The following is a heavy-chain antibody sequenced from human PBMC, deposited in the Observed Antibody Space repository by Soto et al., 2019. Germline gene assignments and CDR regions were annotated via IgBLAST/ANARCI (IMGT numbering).Heavy chain of an antibody. CDR3: ARRSRWYYYGTASYYNLWLDP. CDR1: GGSISSGSYY. Sequence: SETLSLTCTVSGGSISSGSYYWGWIRQPPGKGLEWIGSIYYSGSTYYNPSLKSRVTISVDTSKNQFSLKLRSVTAADTAVYYCARRSRWYYYGTASYYNLWLDPWGQGTLVTVSS. CDR2: IYYSGST. D-gene: IGHD3-10*01. J-gene: IGHJ5*02. V-gene: IGHV4-39*01.